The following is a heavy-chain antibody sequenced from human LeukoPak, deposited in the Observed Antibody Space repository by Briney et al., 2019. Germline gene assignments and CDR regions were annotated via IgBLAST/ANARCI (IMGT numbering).Heavy chain of an antibody. Sequence: ASVKVSCKASGYTFTGYYMHWVRQAPGQGREWMGWINPNSGGTNYAQKFQGRVTMTRDTSISTAYMELSRLRSDDTVVYYSASARGSYYGVFDYWGQGTLVTVSS. CDR2: INPNSGGT. J-gene: IGHJ4*02. CDR3: ASARGSYYGVFDY. CDR1: GYTFTGYY. D-gene: IGHD1-26*01. V-gene: IGHV1-2*02.